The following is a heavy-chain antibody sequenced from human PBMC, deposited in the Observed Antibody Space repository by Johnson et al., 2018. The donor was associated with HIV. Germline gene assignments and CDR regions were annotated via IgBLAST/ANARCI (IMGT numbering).Heavy chain of an antibody. Sequence: VQLVESGGGLIQPGGSLRLSCAASGFTVSASSMIWVRQAPGKGLEWVSGISWNSGSIGYADSVKGRFTISTDNAKTSLYLQMNSLRVEDTAVYYCARDLYYDVLTGYSQLAFDIWGQGTMVTVSS. J-gene: IGHJ3*02. CDR1: GFTVSASS. V-gene: IGHV3-9*01. D-gene: IGHD3-9*01. CDR3: ARDLYYDVLTGYSQLAFDI. CDR2: ISWNSGSI.